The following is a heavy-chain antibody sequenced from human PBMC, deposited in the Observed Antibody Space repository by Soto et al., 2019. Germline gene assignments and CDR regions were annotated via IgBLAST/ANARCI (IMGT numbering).Heavy chain of an antibody. CDR2: IYYSGST. CDR3: ARDRHSKGSGSWSAYGMDV. Sequence: QVQLQESGPGLVKPSQTLSLTCTVSGGSISSGGYYWSWIRQHPGKGLEWIGYIYYSGSTYYNPPLKSRVTIPVDTSTNQFARKLSSVTAADTAVYYCARDRHSKGSGSWSAYGMDVWGQGTTVTVSS. D-gene: IGHD3-10*01. J-gene: IGHJ6*02. V-gene: IGHV4-31*03. CDR1: GGSISSGGYY.